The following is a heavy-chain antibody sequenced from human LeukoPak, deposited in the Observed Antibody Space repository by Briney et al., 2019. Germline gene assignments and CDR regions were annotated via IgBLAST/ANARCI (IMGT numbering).Heavy chain of an antibody. CDR1: GGSFSGYY. Sequence: SETLSLTCAVYGGSFSGYYWSWIRQPPGKGLEWIGEINHSGSTNYNPSLKSRVTISVDTSKNQFSLKLSSVTAADTAVYYCARGLDYYDSSGYYSQPYYFDYWGQGTLVTVSS. D-gene: IGHD3-22*01. J-gene: IGHJ4*02. CDR3: ARGLDYYDSSGYYSQPYYFDY. V-gene: IGHV4-34*01. CDR2: INHSGST.